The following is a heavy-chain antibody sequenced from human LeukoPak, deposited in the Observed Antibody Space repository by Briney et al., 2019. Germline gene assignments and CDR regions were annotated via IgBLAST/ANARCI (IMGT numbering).Heavy chain of an antibody. CDR2: ITSSSNYI. J-gene: IGHJ5*02. Sequence: GGSLRLSCAASGFTFSTYSMNWVRQAPGKGLEWVSSITSSSNYISYADSVKGRFTISRDNAKNSLFLQMNSLRAEDTAVYYCARTSYWFDPWGQGTLVTVSS. V-gene: IGHV3-21*01. CDR3: ARTSYWFDP. CDR1: GFTFSTYS.